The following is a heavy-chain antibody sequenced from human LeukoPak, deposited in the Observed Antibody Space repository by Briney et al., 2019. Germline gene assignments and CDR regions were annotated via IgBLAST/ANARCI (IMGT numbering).Heavy chain of an antibody. CDR2: INPNSGGT. Sequence: ASVKVSCKASGYTFTGYYMHWVRQAPGQGLEWMGWINPNSGGTNYAQKFQGRVTMTRDTSISTAYMELSRLRSDDTAVYYCAKTLYGDYGDYFDDWGQGTLVTVSS. CDR1: GYTFTGYY. CDR3: AKTLYGDYGDYFDD. J-gene: IGHJ4*02. D-gene: IGHD4-17*01. V-gene: IGHV1-2*02.